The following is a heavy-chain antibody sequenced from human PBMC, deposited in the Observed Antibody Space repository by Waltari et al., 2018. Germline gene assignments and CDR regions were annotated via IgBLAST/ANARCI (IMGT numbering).Heavy chain of an antibody. CDR3: AKISSGYYGMDV. D-gene: IGHD3-16*02. J-gene: IGHJ6*02. CDR2: ISGSGGRI. CDR1: GFTFNSIA. Sequence: EVQVLESGGGLIQPGGSLRLSCAASGFTFNSIAMGWVRQAPGKGLGWVSLISGSGGRINYADSVKGRFTISRDNSKNTLDLQMNSLRAEDTAVYYCAKISSGYYGMDVWGQGTTVTVSS. V-gene: IGHV3-23*01.